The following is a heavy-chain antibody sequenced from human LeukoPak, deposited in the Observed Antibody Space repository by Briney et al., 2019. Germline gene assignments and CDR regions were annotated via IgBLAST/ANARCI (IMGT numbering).Heavy chain of an antibody. J-gene: IGHJ4*02. CDR3: AKDRQPNYYKASLDY. V-gene: IGHV3-30*18. CDR1: KFTFSSFG. CDR2: MSYDGSDK. D-gene: IGHD3-10*01. Sequence: PGGSLRLPCAASKFTFSSFGMHWVRQAPGKGLEWLALMSYDGSDKYYADSVKGRFTISRDNSRNALYLQMNSLRAEDTAVYYCAKDRQPNYYKASLDYWGQGTLVTVSS.